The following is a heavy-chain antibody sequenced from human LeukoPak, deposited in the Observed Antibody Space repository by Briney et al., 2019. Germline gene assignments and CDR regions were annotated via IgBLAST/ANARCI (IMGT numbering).Heavy chain of an antibody. Sequence: GGSLRLSCAASGFTFSSYAMSWVRQAPGKGLEWVSAISGSGGSTYYADSVKGRFTISRDNSKNTLYLQMNSLRAEDTAVYYCARDRFPPPDYDFWSGYYLNWFDPWGQGTLVTVSS. CDR3: ARDRFPPPDYDFWSGYYLNWFDP. CDR2: ISGSGGST. J-gene: IGHJ5*02. CDR1: GFTFSSYA. D-gene: IGHD3-3*01. V-gene: IGHV3-23*01.